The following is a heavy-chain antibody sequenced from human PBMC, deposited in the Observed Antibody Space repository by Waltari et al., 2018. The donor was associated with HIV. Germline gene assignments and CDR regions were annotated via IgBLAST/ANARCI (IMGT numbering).Heavy chain of an antibody. CDR1: GESFIGYY. J-gene: IGHJ4*02. CDR2: INYSGSI. Sequence: HVQLQQWGAGLLKPPDTLSLTCAVYGESFIGYYWTWIRQTPGKGLEWIGEINYSGSINYNSSLKSRVTVSADLSKNQFSLKLTSVTAADTALYYCARGGASGWYLFDYWSQGTLVTVS. V-gene: IGHV4-34*01. CDR3: ARGGASGWYLFDY. D-gene: IGHD6-19*01.